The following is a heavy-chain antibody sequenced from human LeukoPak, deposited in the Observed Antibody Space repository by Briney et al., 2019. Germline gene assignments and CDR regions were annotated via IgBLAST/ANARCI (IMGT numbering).Heavy chain of an antibody. V-gene: IGHV3-72*01. Sequence: GGSLRLSCAASGFTFSDHYMDWVRQAPGKGLEWVGRTRNKANSYTTEYAASVKGRFTISRDDSKNSVYLQMNSLKTEDTAVYYCARDRGGSYYDYWGQGTLVTVSS. CDR3: ARDRGGSYYDY. J-gene: IGHJ4*02. D-gene: IGHD1-26*01. CDR2: TRNKANSYTT. CDR1: GFTFSDHY.